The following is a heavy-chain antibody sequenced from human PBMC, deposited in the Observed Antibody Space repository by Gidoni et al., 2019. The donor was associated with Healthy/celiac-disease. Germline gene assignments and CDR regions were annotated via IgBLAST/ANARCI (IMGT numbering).Heavy chain of an antibody. J-gene: IGHJ4*02. V-gene: IGHV1-2*02. Sequence: QVQLVQSGAEVKKPGASVKVYCKDSGYTFTGYYMHWVRQAPGQGLEWMGWINPNSGGTNYAQKFQGRVTMTRDTSISTAYMELSRLRSDDTAVYYCARDEGGGDWYFDYWGQGTLVTVSS. CDR1: GYTFTGYY. D-gene: IGHD2-21*02. CDR3: ARDEGGGDWYFDY. CDR2: INPNSGGT.